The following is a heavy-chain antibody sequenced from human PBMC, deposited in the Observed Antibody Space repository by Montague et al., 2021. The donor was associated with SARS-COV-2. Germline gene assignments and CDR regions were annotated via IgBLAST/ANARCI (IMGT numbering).Heavy chain of an antibody. Sequence: SETLSLTCAVYGGSFSDYHWTWIRQSPGEGLEWIGQINHSGSTKYNPSLKSRVTISLDTSKKQFSLKLTSVTAADTAVYYCARGAPVYWGQGTLVTVSS. CDR3: ARGAPVY. CDR1: GGSFSDYH. CDR2: INHSGST. J-gene: IGHJ4*02. V-gene: IGHV4-34*01.